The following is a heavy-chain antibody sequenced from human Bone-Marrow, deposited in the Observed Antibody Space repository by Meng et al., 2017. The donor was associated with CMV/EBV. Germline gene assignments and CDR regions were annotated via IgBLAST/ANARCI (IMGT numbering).Heavy chain of an antibody. D-gene: IGHD3-3*01. CDR3: AGVVYDFWSAKYLGGAMDV. V-gene: IGHV3-7*03. Sequence: GGSLRLSCAASGFTFSSYWMSWVRQAPGKGLEWVANIKQDGSEKYYVDSVKGRFTISRDNAKNSLYLQMNSLRAEDTAVYYCAGVVYDFWSAKYLGGAMDVWGQGTTVTVSS. CDR2: IKQDGSEK. CDR1: GFTFSSYW. J-gene: IGHJ6*02.